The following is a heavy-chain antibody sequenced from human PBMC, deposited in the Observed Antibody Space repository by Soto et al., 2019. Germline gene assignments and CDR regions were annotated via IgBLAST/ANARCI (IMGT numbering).Heavy chain of an antibody. V-gene: IGHV3-33*01. Sequence: QAGGSLRLSCAASGFTFSSYGMHWVRQAPGKGLEWVAVIWYDGSNKYYADSVKGRFTISRDNSKNTLYLQMNSLRAEDTAVYYCARDLVFGEGWFDPWGQGTLVTVSS. CDR2: IWYDGSNK. CDR1: GFTFSSYG. D-gene: IGHD3-10*01. CDR3: ARDLVFGEGWFDP. J-gene: IGHJ5*02.